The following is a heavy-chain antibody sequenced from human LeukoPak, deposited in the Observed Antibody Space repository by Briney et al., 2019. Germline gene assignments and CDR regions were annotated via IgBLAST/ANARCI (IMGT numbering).Heavy chain of an antibody. CDR2: INPNSGST. CDR3: ARVGSGYSSGWYLD. CDR1: GYTFTGYY. J-gene: IGHJ4*02. V-gene: IGHV1-2*02. D-gene: IGHD6-19*01. Sequence: WASVKVSCKASGYTFTGYYTHWVRQAPGQGLEWMGWINPNSGSTNYAQKFQGRVTMTRDTSISTAYMELSRLRSDDTAVYYCARVGSGYSSGWYLDWGQGTLVTVSS.